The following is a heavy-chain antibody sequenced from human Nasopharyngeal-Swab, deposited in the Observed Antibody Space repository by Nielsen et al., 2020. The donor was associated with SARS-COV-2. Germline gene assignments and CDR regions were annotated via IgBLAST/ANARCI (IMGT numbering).Heavy chain of an antibody. D-gene: IGHD3-22*01. CDR1: GASISNYY. CDR2: IYYSGTT. J-gene: IGHJ3*02. CDR3: AREVGTYYYDSSGSPPTFDI. V-gene: IGHV4-59*01. Sequence: SETLSLTCTVPGASISNYYWSWIRQPPGKGLEWIGFIYYSGTTNYNPSLKSRVTISVDTSKNQFSLKLSSVTAADTAVYYCAREVGTYYYDSSGSPPTFDIWGQGTMVTVSS.